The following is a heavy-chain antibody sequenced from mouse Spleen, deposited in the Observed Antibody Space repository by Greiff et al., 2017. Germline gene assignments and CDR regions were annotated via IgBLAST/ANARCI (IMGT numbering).Heavy chain of an antibody. J-gene: IGHJ2*01. Sequence: EVKVVESGGGLVKPGGSLKLSCAASGFTFSDYGMHWVRQAPEKGLEWVAYISSGSSTIYYADTVKGRFTISRDNAKNTLFLQMTSLRSEDTAMYYCARSSILYFDYWGQGTTLTVSS. CDR1: GFTFSDYG. V-gene: IGHV5-17*01. CDR2: ISSGSSTI. D-gene: IGHD2-10*02. CDR3: ARSSILYFDY.